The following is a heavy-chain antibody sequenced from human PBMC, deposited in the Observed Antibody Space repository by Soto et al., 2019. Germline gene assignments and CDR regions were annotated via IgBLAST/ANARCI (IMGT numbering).Heavy chain of an antibody. CDR2: ISGSADST. Sequence: EVQLLESGGGFIHPGGSLRLSCAASGFSLRSFAMNWVRQAPGKGLAWVSIISGSADSTFYADSVKGRFTISRDNSKSTLYLQINSLRAEDTAVYYCAKTRGAMIYAISVYGMDVWGQGTTVTVSS. V-gene: IGHV3-23*01. D-gene: IGHD2-8*01. CDR3: AKTRGAMIYAISVYGMDV. CDR1: GFSLRSFA. J-gene: IGHJ6*02.